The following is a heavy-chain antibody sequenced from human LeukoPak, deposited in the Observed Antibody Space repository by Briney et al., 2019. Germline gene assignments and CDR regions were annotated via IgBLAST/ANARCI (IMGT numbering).Heavy chain of an antibody. V-gene: IGHV3-23*01. CDR2: ISGSGGTA. J-gene: IGHJ6*02. Sequence: GGSLRLSCAASGFTFSIYAMSWVRQAPGKGLEWVSAISGSGGTAYYADSVKGRFTISRDNSKNSLYLQMNSLRAEDTAVYYCARDSSHYGMDVWGQGTTVTVSS. CDR3: ARDSSHYGMDV. CDR1: GFTFSIYA.